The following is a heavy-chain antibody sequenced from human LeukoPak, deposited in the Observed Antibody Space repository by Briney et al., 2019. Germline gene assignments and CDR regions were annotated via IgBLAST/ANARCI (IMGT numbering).Heavy chain of an antibody. CDR3: AREAAAYCSGGSCYPRY. J-gene: IGHJ4*02. Sequence: PGGSLRLSCAASGFTFDDYAMHWVRQAPGKGLEWVSGISWNRGTIGYADSVKGRFTISRDNAKNTLYLQMNSLRAEDTAVYYCAREAAAYCSGGSCYPRYWGQGTLVTVSS. D-gene: IGHD2-15*01. V-gene: IGHV3-9*01. CDR1: GFTFDDYA. CDR2: ISWNRGTI.